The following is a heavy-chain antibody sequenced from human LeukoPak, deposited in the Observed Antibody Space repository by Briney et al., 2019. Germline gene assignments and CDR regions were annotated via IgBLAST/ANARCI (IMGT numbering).Heavy chain of an antibody. CDR3: ARPGSTYYYDSSGYYFGYYFDY. CDR2: INPNRGGT. V-gene: IGHV1-2*02. D-gene: IGHD3-22*01. CDR1: GYTFTGYY. Sequence: ASVKVSCKASGYTFTGYYMHWVRQAPGQGVEWMGWINPNRGGTNYAQKFQGRVTMTRDTSISTAYMELSRLRSDHTAVYYCARPGSTYYYDSSGYYFGYYFDYWGQGTLVTVSS. J-gene: IGHJ4*02.